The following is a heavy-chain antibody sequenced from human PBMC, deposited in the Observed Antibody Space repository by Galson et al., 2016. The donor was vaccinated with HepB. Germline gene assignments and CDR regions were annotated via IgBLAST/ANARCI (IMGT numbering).Heavy chain of an antibody. Sequence: SLRLSCAASGFTFSNYWMTWVRQAPGKGLEWMASIKQDGSEKFYVDSVRGRFTITRDNVKNSLYLHMNSLRAEDTAVYYCARDRFLERVPSSCFFDFWGRGTLVTVSS. V-gene: IGHV3-7*01. CDR1: GFTFSNYW. D-gene: IGHD3-3*01. CDR3: ARDRFLERVPSSCFFDF. CDR2: IKQDGSEK. J-gene: IGHJ4*02.